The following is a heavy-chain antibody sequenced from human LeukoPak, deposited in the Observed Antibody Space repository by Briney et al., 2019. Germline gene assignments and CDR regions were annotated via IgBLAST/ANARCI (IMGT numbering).Heavy chain of an antibody. J-gene: IGHJ4*02. V-gene: IGHV1-69*04. CDR1: GGTFSSYA. CDR2: IIPILGIA. CDR3: ARDAPATPGREFDY. D-gene: IGHD5-24*01. Sequence: SVKVSCKASGGTFSSYAISWVRQAPGQGLEWMGRIIPILGIANYAQKFQGRVMITADKSTSTAYMELSSLRSEDTAVYYCARDAPATPGREFDYWGQGTLVTVSS.